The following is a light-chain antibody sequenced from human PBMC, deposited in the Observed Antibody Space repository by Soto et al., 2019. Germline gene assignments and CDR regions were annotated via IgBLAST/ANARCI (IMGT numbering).Light chain of an antibody. CDR2: VAS. J-gene: IGKJ4*01. Sequence: DIQMTQSPSSLSASVGDRVTITCRASQNIINYLNWYQQKPGKAPQLLIYVASRLESGAPSRFSGSGSGTDFTLTISSLQPEDFATYYCQQSYSTPLTFGGGTKV. CDR1: QNIINY. CDR3: QQSYSTPLT. V-gene: IGKV1-39*01.